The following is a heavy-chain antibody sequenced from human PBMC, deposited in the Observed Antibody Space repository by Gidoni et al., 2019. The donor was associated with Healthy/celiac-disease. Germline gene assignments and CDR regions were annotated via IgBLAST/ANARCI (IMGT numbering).Heavy chain of an antibody. CDR1: GFTVSSNY. J-gene: IGHJ4*02. V-gene: IGHV3-53*01. CDR3: ARVGCSSTSCLLGSIDY. D-gene: IGHD2-2*01. CDR2: IYSGGST. Sequence: EVQLVESGGGLIQPGGSLRLSCAASGFTVSSNYMSWVRQAPGKGLEWVSVIYSGGSTYYADSVKGRFTISRDNSKNTLYLQMNSLRAEDTAVYYCARVGCSSTSCLLGSIDYWGQGTLVTVSS.